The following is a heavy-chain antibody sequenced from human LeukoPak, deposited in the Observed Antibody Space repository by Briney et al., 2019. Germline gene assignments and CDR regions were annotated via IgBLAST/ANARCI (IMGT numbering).Heavy chain of an antibody. CDR2: IKSKTDGGTT. CDR1: GFTFSNAW. CDR3: TTVGPDY. J-gene: IGHJ4*02. V-gene: IGHV3-15*01. Sequence: PGGSLRLSCAASGFTFSNAWMSWVRQAPGKGRETVARIKSKTDGGTTDYAAPQKGRFTISRDDSKNTLYLQMNSLKTEDTAVYYCTTVGPDYWGQGTLVTVSS.